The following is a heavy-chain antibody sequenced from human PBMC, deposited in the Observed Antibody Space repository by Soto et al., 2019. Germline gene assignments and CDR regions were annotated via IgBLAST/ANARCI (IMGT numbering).Heavy chain of an antibody. J-gene: IGHJ4*02. CDR1: GYTFNSYG. V-gene: IGHV1-18*01. D-gene: IGHD1-20*01. CDR2: ISAYNGNT. Sequence: QVQLVQSGAEVKKPGASVKVSGTASGYTFNSYGSSWVRRSPGQGLEWMGWISAYNGNTNYAQKLQGRVTMTTDTSTSTAYLELRSLRSDDAAVYYCVITPPLETVHCDYWGQGTLVTVSS. CDR3: VITPPLETVHCDY.